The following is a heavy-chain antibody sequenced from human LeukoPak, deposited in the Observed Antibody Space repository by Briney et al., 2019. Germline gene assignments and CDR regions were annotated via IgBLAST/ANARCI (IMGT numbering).Heavy chain of an antibody. V-gene: IGHV3-49*03. CDR3: TRDNLYSESYYFGDC. CDR1: GFTFDDYA. D-gene: IGHD1-26*01. Sequence: GGSLRLSCAASGFTFDDYAMSWFRQAPGKGLEWVGFIRSKPYGGTAAYAASVQGRFTISRDDSKSIAYLQMNSLKTEDTAVYYCTRDNLYSESYYFGDCWGQGTLVTVSS. CDR2: IRSKPYGGTA. J-gene: IGHJ4*02.